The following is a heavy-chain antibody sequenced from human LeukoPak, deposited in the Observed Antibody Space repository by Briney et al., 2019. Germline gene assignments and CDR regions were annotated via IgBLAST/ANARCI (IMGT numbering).Heavy chain of an antibody. Sequence: PGRSLRLSCAASGFTFSSYAMHWVRQAPGRGLEWVAVISYDGSNKYYADSVKGRFTISRDNSKNTLYLQMNSLRAEDTAVYYCASSAMVTGSLDYWGQGTLVTVSS. CDR2: ISYDGSNK. CDR3: ASSAMVTGSLDY. V-gene: IGHV3-30-3*01. CDR1: GFTFSSYA. D-gene: IGHD5-18*01. J-gene: IGHJ4*02.